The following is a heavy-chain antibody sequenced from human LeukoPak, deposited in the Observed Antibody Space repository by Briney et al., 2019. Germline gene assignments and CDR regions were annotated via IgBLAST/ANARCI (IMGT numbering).Heavy chain of an antibody. D-gene: IGHD3-16*01. CDR1: GYTFTSYY. J-gene: IGHJ4*02. CDR3: GRGSSWGNEY. V-gene: IGHV1-46*01. Sequence: ASVKVSCKSSGYTFTSYYMHWVRQAPGQGLEWVGIINPSGGSTSYAQKFPGRVTITRDTSTSTVYMELSSLRAEDTAVYYCGRGSSWGNEYWGQGTLVTVSS. CDR2: INPSGGST.